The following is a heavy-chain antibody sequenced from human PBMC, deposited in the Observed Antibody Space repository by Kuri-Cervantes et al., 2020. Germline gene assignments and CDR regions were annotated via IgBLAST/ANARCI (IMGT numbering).Heavy chain of an antibody. J-gene: IGHJ4*02. CDR3: ARGKLTAAGVSYFDY. CDR1: GYTFSNHA. Sequence: ASVKVSCKASGYTFSNHALHWVRQAPGQRLEWMGWINVGTGNTEYSQKFQGRFTITKDTSTSTAYMDLSSLRSEGTAVYYCARGKLTAAGVSYFDYWGQGTLVTVSS. CDR2: INVGTGNT. V-gene: IGHV1-3*01. D-gene: IGHD6-13*01.